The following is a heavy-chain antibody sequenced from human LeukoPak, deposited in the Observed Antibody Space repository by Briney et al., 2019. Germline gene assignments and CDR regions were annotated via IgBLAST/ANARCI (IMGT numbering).Heavy chain of an antibody. CDR1: GFTFNNAW. J-gene: IGHJ4*02. CDR2: INQDGSQI. Sequence: GGSLRLSCAMSGFTFNNAWMIWARQAPGKGLEWVANINQDGSQIYYAGSVEGRFTISRDNAKDSLFLQMNSLRAEDTALYYCASSSYSSSSFWGQEPLVTVSS. CDR3: ASSSYSSSSF. D-gene: IGHD6-6*01. V-gene: IGHV3-7*01.